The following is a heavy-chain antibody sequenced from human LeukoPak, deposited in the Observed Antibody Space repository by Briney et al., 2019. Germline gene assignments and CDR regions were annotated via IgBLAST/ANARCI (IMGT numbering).Heavy chain of an antibody. J-gene: IGHJ4*02. Sequence: GGSLRLSCTVSGFTVSSNSMSWVRQAPGKGLEWVSFIYSDNTHYSDSVKGRFTISRDNSKNTLYLQMNSLRAEDTAVYYCARSEGARAIWFGELLGGSYFDYWGQGTLVTVSS. V-gene: IGHV3-53*01. CDR1: GFTVSSNS. D-gene: IGHD3-10*01. CDR2: IYSDNT. CDR3: ARSEGARAIWFGELLGGSYFDY.